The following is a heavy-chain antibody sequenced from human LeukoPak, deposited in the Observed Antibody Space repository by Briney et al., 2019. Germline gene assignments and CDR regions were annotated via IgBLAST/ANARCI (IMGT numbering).Heavy chain of an antibody. D-gene: IGHD3-22*01. CDR3: AKDIRVHYFDPRGYLFDP. CDR1: GFSFSSYS. CDR2: IGGRGGGT. J-gene: IGHJ5*02. V-gene: IGHV3-23*01. Sequence: GESLKISCAASGFSFSSYSMSWVRQAPGKGPEWVSSIGGRGGGTDYADSVKGRFNISRDNSKKMLYLQMNSLRVEDTAVYYCAKDIRVHYFDPRGYLFDPWGQGTLVTVSS.